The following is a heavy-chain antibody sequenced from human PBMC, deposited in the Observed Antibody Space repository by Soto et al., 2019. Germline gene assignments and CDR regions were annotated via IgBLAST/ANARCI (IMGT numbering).Heavy chain of an antibody. CDR1: GVTFSSYG. CDR2: ISYDGSNK. J-gene: IGHJ5*02. Sequence: PAGSLGLSCAASGVTFSSYGMHWVRKAPGKGLEWVAVISYDGSNKYYADSVKGRFTISRDNSKNTLYLQMNSLRAEDTAVYYCIWVRNQDPAAGIPWGQGTLVTAPQ. D-gene: IGHD6-13*01. CDR3: IWVRNQDPAAGIP. V-gene: IGHV3-30*03.